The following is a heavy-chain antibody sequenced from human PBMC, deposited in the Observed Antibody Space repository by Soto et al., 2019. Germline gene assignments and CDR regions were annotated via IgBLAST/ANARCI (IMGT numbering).Heavy chain of an antibody. CDR2: IWYDGSNK. CDR1: GFTFSSYG. D-gene: IGHD3-22*01. J-gene: IGHJ4*02. CDR3: GADRTTYYYDSSGYSDQYFDY. Sequence: GGSLRLSCAASGFTFSSYGIHWVRQAPGKGLEWVAVIWYDGSNKYYADSVEGRFTIPRDNSKNTLYLQMNSLRAEDTAVYYCGADRTTYYYDSSGYSDQYFDYWGQGTLVPVSS. V-gene: IGHV3-33*01.